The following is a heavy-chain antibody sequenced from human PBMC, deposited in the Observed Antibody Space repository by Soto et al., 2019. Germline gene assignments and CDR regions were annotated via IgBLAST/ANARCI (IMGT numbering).Heavy chain of an antibody. CDR1: GFSIAYYH. V-gene: IGHV4-59*01. D-gene: IGHD4-4*01. CDR2: TSYTGNT. CDR3: ARDMHPGFTNYFDP. Sequence: AECPSVTITVSGFSIAYYHWSWIRQVPWKGLEWNAYTSYTGNTNYNPSLPRRVDISMHTSQNQLSLKLTSMTAADTAVYYCARDMHPGFTNYFDPWGQGTLLTATS. J-gene: IGHJ5*02.